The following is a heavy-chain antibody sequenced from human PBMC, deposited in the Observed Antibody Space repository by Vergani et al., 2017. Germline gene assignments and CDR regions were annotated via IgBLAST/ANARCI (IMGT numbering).Heavy chain of an antibody. CDR2: MNPNSGNT. CDR1: GYTFTSYD. D-gene: IGHD3-3*01. CDR3: ARXGITIFGVVIIASDAFDI. J-gene: IGHJ3*02. V-gene: IGHV1-8*01. Sequence: QVQLVQSGAEVKKPGASVKVSCKASGYTFTSYDINWVRQATGQGLEWMGWMNPNSGNTGYAQKFQGRVTMTRNTSISTAYMELSSLRSEDTAVYYCARXGITIFGVVIIASDAFDIWGQGTMVTVSS.